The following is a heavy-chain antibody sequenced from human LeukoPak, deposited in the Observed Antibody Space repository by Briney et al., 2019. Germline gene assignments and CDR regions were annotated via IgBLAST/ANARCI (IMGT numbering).Heavy chain of an antibody. J-gene: IGHJ4*02. V-gene: IGHV4-30-4*08. CDR2: IYYSGST. D-gene: IGHD2-8*01. CDR3: ARAPGYPIVPYYFDY. CDR1: GGSISSGDYY. Sequence: KTSETLSLTCTVSGGSISSGDYYWSWIRQPQGKGLEWIGYIYYSGSTYYNPSLKSRVTISVDTSKNQFSLKLSSVTAADTAVYYCARAPGYPIVPYYFDYWGQGTLVTVPS.